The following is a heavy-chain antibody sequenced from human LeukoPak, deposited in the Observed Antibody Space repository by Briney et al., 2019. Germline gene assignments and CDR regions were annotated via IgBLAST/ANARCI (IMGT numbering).Heavy chain of an antibody. CDR2: IYYSGST. V-gene: IGHV4-59*01. Sequence: PSETLSLTCTVSGGSISSYYWSWIRQPPGKGLEWIGYIYYSGSTNYNPSLKSRVTISVDTSKNQFSLKLSSVTAADTAVYYCAATPYSSSSVYYYYYMDVWGKGTTVTVS. CDR1: GGSISSYY. D-gene: IGHD6-6*01. CDR3: AATPYSSSSVYYYYYMDV. J-gene: IGHJ6*03.